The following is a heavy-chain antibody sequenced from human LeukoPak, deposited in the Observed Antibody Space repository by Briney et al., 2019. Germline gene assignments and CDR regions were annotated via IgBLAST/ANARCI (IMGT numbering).Heavy chain of an antibody. Sequence: GGSLRLSCAVSGFPFSSYSMNWVRQAPGKGLEWISYISASGGNIFYLDAVRGRFTVSRDNAMNSLFLQMNRPRAEDTAIYYCVRVKGTYFDFWGQGILVTVSS. CDR2: ISASGGNI. CDR3: VRVKGTYFDF. D-gene: IGHD1-1*01. CDR1: GFPFSSYS. J-gene: IGHJ4*02. V-gene: IGHV3-48*01.